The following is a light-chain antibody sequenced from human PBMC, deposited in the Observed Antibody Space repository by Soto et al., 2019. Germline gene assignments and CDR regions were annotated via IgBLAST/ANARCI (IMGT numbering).Light chain of an antibody. V-gene: IGKV1-5*01. CDR3: QQYNSYSWT. J-gene: IGKJ1*01. CDR1: QSISSW. Sequence: LQMTQSPSTLSASVEDRVTITCRASQSISSWLAWYQQKLGKAPKLLIYDASSLESGVPSRFSGSGSGTKFTLTISSLQPDDFATYYCQQYNSYSWTFGQGTKVDIK. CDR2: DAS.